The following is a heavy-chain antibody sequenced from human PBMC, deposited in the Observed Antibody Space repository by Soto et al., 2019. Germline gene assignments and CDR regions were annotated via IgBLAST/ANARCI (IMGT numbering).Heavy chain of an antibody. J-gene: IGHJ4*02. CDR1: GFTFDNYA. CDR2: INWNSGKI. D-gene: IGHD3-3*01. V-gene: IGHV3-9*01. Sequence: EVQLVESGGGLVQPGRSLRLSCAASGFTFDNYAMHWVRQAPGKGLEWVSSINWNSGKIDYADSVRGRFTISRDNAKNSLYLQMSSLESDDTAVYYCAKNVSIFGVVSNYDLDHWGQGTQVIVSS. CDR3: AKNVSIFGVVSNYDLDH.